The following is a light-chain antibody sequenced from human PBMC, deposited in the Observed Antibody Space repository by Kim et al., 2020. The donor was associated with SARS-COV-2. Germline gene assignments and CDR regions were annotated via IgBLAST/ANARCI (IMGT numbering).Light chain of an antibody. CDR1: QSLDSN. Sequence: EIVMTQSPATLSVSPGERATLSCRASQSLDSNLAWYQQKPGQAPRLLIYGASTRATGVPARFSGSGSGTVFTLTISSLQSEDFAVYYCQQYNEWPTYTFGQGTKLEI. V-gene: IGKV3-15*01. CDR2: GAS. J-gene: IGKJ2*01. CDR3: QQYNEWPTYT.